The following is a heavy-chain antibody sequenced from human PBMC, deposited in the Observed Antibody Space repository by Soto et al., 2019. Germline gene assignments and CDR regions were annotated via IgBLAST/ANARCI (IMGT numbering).Heavy chain of an antibody. CDR1: GFTFSDHW. J-gene: IGHJ4*02. CDR3: ARAQNVRDRYCGSTSCYLKF. D-gene: IGHD2-2*01. V-gene: IGHV3-74*01. Sequence: GGSLRLSCAASGFTFSDHWMRWVRQAPGKGLVWVSRIRSDGNSTSYADSVKGRFTISRDNAKSTLYLQMNSLRAEDTAVYFCARAQNVRDRYCGSTSCYLKFWGPGTLVTVSS. CDR2: IRSDGNST.